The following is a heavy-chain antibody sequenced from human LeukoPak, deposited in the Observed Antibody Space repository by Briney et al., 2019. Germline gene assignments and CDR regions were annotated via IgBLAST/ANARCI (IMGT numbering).Heavy chain of an antibody. J-gene: IGHJ4*02. CDR3: AKQGLDYYDSSGYSYFDY. CDR2: ISGSGGST. CDR1: GFTFSSYA. D-gene: IGHD3-22*01. Sequence: GGSLRLSCAASGFTFSSYAMSWVRQAPGKGLEWVSAISGSGGSTYYADSVKGRFTISRDNSKNTLYLRMNSLRAEDTAVYYCAKQGLDYYDSSGYSYFDYWGQGTLVTVSS. V-gene: IGHV3-23*01.